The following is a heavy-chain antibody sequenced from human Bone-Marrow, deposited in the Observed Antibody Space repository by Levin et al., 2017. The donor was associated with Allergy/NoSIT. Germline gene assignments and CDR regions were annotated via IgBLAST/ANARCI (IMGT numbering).Heavy chain of an antibody. Sequence: PGESLKISCAASGFTFSDYYMSWIRQAPGKGLEWVSYISSSGSTIYYADSVKGRFTISRDNAKNSLYLQMNSLRAEDTAVYYCARGSTAMATNWFDPWGQGTLVTVSS. CDR2: ISSSGSTI. CDR1: GFTFSDYY. V-gene: IGHV3-11*01. CDR3: ARGSTAMATNWFDP. D-gene: IGHD5-18*01. J-gene: IGHJ5*02.